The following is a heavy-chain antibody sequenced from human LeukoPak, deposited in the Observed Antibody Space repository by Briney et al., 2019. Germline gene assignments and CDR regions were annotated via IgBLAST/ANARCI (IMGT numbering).Heavy chain of an antibody. J-gene: IGHJ3*02. CDR2: INYSGST. V-gene: IGHV4-59*06. CDR1: GGSISSYY. Sequence: PSETLSLTCTVSGGSISSYYWSWIRQHPGKGLEWIGYINYSGSTYYNPSLKSRVTISVDTSKNQFSLKLSSVTAADTAVYYCARVPRYSDYVDAFDIWGQGTMVTVSS. CDR3: ARVPRYSDYVDAFDI. D-gene: IGHD5-12*01.